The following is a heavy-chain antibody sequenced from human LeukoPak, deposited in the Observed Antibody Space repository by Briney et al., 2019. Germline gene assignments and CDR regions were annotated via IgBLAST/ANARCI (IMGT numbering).Heavy chain of an antibody. CDR3: AKDRGDYSKYRPYYFDY. D-gene: IGHD4-11*01. Sequence: WGSLTLSCAASGFTFSSYALIWGRQAPGNGLEWVLAISGSGGSTYYTYSVKVRFTISRDNSKNTLYLHMNSLRAEDTAVYYCAKDRGDYSKYRPYYFDYWGQGTLVTVSS. CDR2: ISGSGGST. CDR1: GFTFSSYA. J-gene: IGHJ4*02. V-gene: IGHV3-23*01.